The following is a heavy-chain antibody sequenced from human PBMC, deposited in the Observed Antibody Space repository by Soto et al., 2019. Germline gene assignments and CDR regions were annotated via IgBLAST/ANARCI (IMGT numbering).Heavy chain of an antibody. V-gene: IGHV4-61*01. CDR3: VKVLARGVGVPRFYFDS. J-gene: IGHJ4*02. CDR2: IYYSGST. CDR1: GGSTSSGSYY. Sequence: KASETLSLTCTVSGGSTSSGSYYWSWIRQPPGKGLEWIGYIYYSGSTNYNPSLKSRVTISVDTSKNQFSLKLSSVTAADTAVYYCVKVLARGVGVPRFYFDSWGQGALVTVSS. D-gene: IGHD2-2*01.